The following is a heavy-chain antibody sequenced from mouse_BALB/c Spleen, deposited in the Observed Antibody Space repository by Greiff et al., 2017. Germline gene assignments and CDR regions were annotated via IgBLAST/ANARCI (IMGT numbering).Heavy chain of an antibody. D-gene: IGHD2-2*01. Sequence: EVKLMESGPSLVKPSQTLSLTCSVTGDSITSGYWNWIRKFPGNKLEYMGYISYSGSTYYNPSLKSRISITRDTSKNQYYLQLNSVTTEDTATYYCARFYYGYDDGYYFDYWGQGTTLTVSS. J-gene: IGHJ2*01. CDR2: ISYSGST. CDR1: GDSITSGY. CDR3: ARFYYGYDDGYYFDY. V-gene: IGHV3-8*02.